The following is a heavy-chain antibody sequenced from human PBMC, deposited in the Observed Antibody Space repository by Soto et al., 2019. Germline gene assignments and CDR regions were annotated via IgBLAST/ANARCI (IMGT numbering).Heavy chain of an antibody. CDR2: ISTYNGNT. V-gene: IGHV1-18*01. CDR1: GYSFTSYG. CDR3: ARDPGIAAPGRGLGDY. Sequence: QVQLVQSGAEVKKPGASVKVSCKASGYSFTSYGFSWVRQAPGQGLEWMGWISTYNGNTNYAQKLQGRVTMTTDTYTSTAYMERRSLRSDDTAVYYCARDPGIAAPGRGLGDYWGQGTLVTVSS. J-gene: IGHJ4*02. D-gene: IGHD6-13*01.